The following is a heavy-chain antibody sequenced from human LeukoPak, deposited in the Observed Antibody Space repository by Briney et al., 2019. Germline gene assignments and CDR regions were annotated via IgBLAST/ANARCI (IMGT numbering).Heavy chain of an antibody. Sequence: ASVKVSCKASGYTFTSYGISWVRQAPGQGLEWMGRINPNSGGTNYAQKFQGRVTMTRDTSISTAYMELSRLRSDDTAVYYCARLIRPNYWGQGTLVTVSS. J-gene: IGHJ4*02. CDR3: ARLIRPNY. D-gene: IGHD3-22*01. V-gene: IGHV1-2*06. CDR2: INPNSGGT. CDR1: GYTFTSYG.